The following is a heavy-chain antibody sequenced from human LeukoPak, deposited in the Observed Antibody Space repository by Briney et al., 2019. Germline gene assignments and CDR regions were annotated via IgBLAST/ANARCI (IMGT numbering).Heavy chain of an antibody. CDR1: GFTFSDYY. CDR2: IKQDGSEK. D-gene: IGHD3-10*01. J-gene: IGHJ4*02. Sequence: PGGSLRLSCAASGFTFSDYYMSWIRQAPGKGLEWVANIKQDGSEKYYVDSAKGRFTISRDNAKNSLYLQMNSLRAEDTAVYYCASLGSGSYWSSFDYWGQGTLVTVSS. CDR3: ASLGSGSYWSSFDY. V-gene: IGHV3-7*01.